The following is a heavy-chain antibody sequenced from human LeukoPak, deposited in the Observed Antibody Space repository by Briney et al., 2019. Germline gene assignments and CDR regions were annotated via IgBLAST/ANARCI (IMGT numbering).Heavy chain of an antibody. D-gene: IGHD6-19*01. CDR3: VKGACSSGCSGNH. CDR2: ITDSYNT. Sequence: GGSLRLSCAASGIAFSDSAMYWVRQAPGKGLECVSVITDSYNTCYGDSVKGRFTVSRDNSRKTLFLQMNSLRVDDTALYYCVKGACSSGCSGNHWGQGTRVIVSS. V-gene: IGHV3-23*01. CDR1: GIAFSDSA. J-gene: IGHJ5*02.